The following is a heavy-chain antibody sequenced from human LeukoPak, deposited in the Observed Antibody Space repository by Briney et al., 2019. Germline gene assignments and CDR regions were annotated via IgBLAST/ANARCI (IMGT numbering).Heavy chain of an antibody. D-gene: IGHD3-22*01. CDR2: ISYDGSNK. V-gene: IGHV3-30-3*01. J-gene: IGHJ4*02. Sequence: GGSLRLSRAASGFTFSSYAMHWVRQAPGKGLEWVAVISYDGSNKYYADSVKGRFTISRDNSKNTLYLQMNSLRAEDTAVYYCARPPYDDRSYYFDYWGQGTLVTVSS. CDR3: ARPPYDDRSYYFDY. CDR1: GFTFSSYA.